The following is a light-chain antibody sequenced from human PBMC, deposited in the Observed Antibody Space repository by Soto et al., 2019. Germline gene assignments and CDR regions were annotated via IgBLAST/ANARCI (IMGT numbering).Light chain of an antibody. V-gene: IGKV3-20*01. CDR1: QSVSSS. CDR3: QQYGGSPRT. CDR2: GAS. J-gene: IGKJ1*01. Sequence: EIVLTQSPCTLSLSPGEGATLSCRASQSVSSSLAWYQQKRGQAPRLLIHGASSRDTGIPDMFRGSGSGTDFTLTIIRLEPEDFAVYYCQQYGGSPRTFGQGTKVEFK.